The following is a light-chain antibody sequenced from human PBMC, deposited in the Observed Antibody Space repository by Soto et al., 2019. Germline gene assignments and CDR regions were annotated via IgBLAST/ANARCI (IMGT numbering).Light chain of an antibody. Sequence: DIQITQSPSSLSASVGDRVTITCLASQSINSWLAWYQQKPGKAPKLLIYDASSLESGVPSRFSGSGSGTEFTLTISSLQPDDFATYYCQQYNTARVTFGQGTRLEIK. V-gene: IGKV1-5*01. CDR3: QQYNTARVT. CDR1: QSINSW. J-gene: IGKJ5*01. CDR2: DAS.